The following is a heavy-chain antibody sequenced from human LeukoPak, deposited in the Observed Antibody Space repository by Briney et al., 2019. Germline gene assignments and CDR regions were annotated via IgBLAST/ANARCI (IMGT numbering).Heavy chain of an antibody. CDR1: GFTFSSYA. D-gene: IGHD3-22*01. Sequence: GGSLRLSCVGSGFTFSSYAMSWVRQAPGKGLEWVSAISHSSSGTYYVDSVKGRFTISRDNSKNTLYMQMNSLRAEDTAIYYCAKVINSGYYYYFDYWGQGTLVTVSS. V-gene: IGHV3-23*01. CDR2: ISHSSSGT. CDR3: AKVINSGYYYYFDY. J-gene: IGHJ4*02.